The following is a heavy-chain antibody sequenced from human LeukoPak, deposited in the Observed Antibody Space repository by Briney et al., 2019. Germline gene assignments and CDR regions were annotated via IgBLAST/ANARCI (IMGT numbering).Heavy chain of an antibody. CDR1: GASISSDDYY. D-gene: IGHD3-22*01. Sequence: SETLSLTCTVSGASISSDDYYWSWVRQPAGKGLEWIGRIYTSGSTNYNPSLKSRVTISADPSKNHFSLKLTSVTAADTAVYYCAAMIGYFDYWGQGILVTVSS. CDR2: IYTSGST. J-gene: IGHJ4*02. CDR3: AAMIGYFDY. V-gene: IGHV4-61*02.